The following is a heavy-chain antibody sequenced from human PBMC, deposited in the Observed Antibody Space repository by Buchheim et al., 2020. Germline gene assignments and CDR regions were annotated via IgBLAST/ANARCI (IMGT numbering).Heavy chain of an antibody. J-gene: IGHJ6*02. CDR2: INHSGST. V-gene: IGHV4-34*01. Sequence: QVQLQQWGAGLLKPSETLSLTCAVYGGSFSGYYWSWIRQPPGKGLEWIGEINHSGSTNYNPSLKSRVTISVDTSKQQFSLKLSSVTAADTAVYYCARGGGNWSGYYQTTYYYYGMDVWGQGTT. CDR3: ARGGGNWSGYYQTTYYYYGMDV. CDR1: GGSFSGYY. D-gene: IGHD3-3*01.